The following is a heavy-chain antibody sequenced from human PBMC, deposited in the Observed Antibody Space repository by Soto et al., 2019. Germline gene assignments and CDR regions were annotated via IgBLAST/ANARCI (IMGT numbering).Heavy chain of an antibody. CDR2: ISYDGRVK. D-gene: IGHD4-17*01. V-gene: IGHV3-30*04. J-gene: IGHJ4*02. CDR1: GFTFSSYA. CDR3: ARSRVNYGDYTGPVGFEY. Sequence: QVQLVESGGGVVQPGRSLRLSCAACGFTFSSYAMHWVRQAPGKGLEWVAVISYDGRVKDYADSVKGRFTISRDNSKNTVYLQMNSLRAEDTGLYYCARSRVNYGDYTGPVGFEYWGQGTLVAVSS.